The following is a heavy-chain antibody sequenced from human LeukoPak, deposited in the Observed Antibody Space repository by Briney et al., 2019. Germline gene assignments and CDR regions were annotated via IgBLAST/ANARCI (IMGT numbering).Heavy chain of an antibody. Sequence: ASVKVSCKVSGYTLTELSMHWVRQAPGKGLEWMGGFDPEDGEAIYAQKFQGRVTMTEDTSTDTAYMELSSLRSEDTAVYYCATAISMVRGENYFDYWGQGTLVTVSS. V-gene: IGHV1-24*01. CDR3: ATAISMVRGENYFDY. D-gene: IGHD3-10*01. CDR1: GYTLTELS. CDR2: FDPEDGEA. J-gene: IGHJ4*02.